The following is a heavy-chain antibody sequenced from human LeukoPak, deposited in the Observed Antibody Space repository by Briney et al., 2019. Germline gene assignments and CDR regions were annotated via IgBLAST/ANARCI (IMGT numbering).Heavy chain of an antibody. Sequence: SETLSLTCAVYGGSFSAYYWSWIRQSPGKGLEWIGEIYHSGSTNYNPSLKSRVTISVDTSKNQFSLKLSSVTAADTAVYYCASTLDYYDTSGSRGVFDYWGQGTLVTVSS. CDR3: ASTLDYYDTSGSRGVFDY. D-gene: IGHD3-22*01. CDR2: IYHSGST. CDR1: GGSFSAYY. V-gene: IGHV4-34*01. J-gene: IGHJ4*02.